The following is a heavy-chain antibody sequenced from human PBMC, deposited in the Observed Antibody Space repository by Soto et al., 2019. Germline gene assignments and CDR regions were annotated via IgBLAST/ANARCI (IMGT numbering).Heavy chain of an antibody. Sequence: PSETLSLTCTVSGGSMSSYYWTWLRQSPGRGLEWIGYISYSGSTYYNPSLKSRVTISADTSKNQFSLRMNSMIAADTAVYYCARADPDASVGYWGREPWSPSPQ. CDR2: ISYSGST. J-gene: IGHJ4*02. D-gene: IGHD2-15*01. CDR1: GGSMSSYY. CDR3: ARADPDASVGY. V-gene: IGHV4-59*01.